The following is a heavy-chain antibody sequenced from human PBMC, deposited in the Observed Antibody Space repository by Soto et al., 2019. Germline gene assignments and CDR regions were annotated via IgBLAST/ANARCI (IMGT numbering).Heavy chain of an antibody. Sequence: GESLKISCKGSGYSCTSYWIGWVRQMPGKGLEWMGIIYPGDSDTRYSPSFQGQVTISADKSISTAYLQWSSLKASDTAMYYCARPRSYYVSEFDPWGQGTLVTVSS. V-gene: IGHV5-51*01. D-gene: IGHD3-10*01. J-gene: IGHJ5*02. CDR3: ARPRSYYVSEFDP. CDR2: IYPGDSDT. CDR1: GYSCTSYW.